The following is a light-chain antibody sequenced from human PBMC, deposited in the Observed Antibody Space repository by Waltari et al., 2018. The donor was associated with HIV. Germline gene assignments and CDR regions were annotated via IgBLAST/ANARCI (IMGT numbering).Light chain of an antibody. CDR1: HSNIGNNL. CDR3: GAWDDSLHGPL. CDR2: SNN. J-gene: IGLJ2*01. Sequence: QSVLPQPPSASGTPGQRVAYPCSGSHSNIGNNLLTWYQQPPGTAPKLLIYSNNQRPSGVPDRFSGSKSGTSGSLAISGLQSEDEADYYCGAWDDSLHGPLFGGGTKLTVL. V-gene: IGLV1-44*01.